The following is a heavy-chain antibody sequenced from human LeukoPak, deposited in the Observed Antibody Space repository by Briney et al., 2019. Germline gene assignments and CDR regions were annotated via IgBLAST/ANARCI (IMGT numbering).Heavy chain of an antibody. Sequence: ASVKVSCKASGYTFTSYGISWVRQAPGQGLEWMGWISAYNGNTNCAQKLQGRVTMTTDTSTSTAYMELRSLRSDDTAVYYCARPAYYDILTGPGWFDPWGQGTLVTVSS. CDR1: GYTFTSYG. V-gene: IGHV1-18*01. CDR2: ISAYNGNT. J-gene: IGHJ5*02. D-gene: IGHD3-9*01. CDR3: ARPAYYDILTGPGWFDP.